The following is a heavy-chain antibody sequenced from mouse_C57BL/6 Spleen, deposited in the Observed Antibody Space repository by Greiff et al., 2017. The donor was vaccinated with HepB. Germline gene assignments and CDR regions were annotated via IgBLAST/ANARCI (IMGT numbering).Heavy chain of an antibody. Sequence: VQLQQSGAELVRPGSSVKLSCKASGYTFTSYWMDWVKQRPGQGLEWIGNIYPSDSETHYNQKFKDKATLTVDKSSSTAYMQLSSLTSEDSAVYYCARVGYDGFDYWGQGTTLTVSS. V-gene: IGHV1-61*01. CDR3: ARVGYDGFDY. J-gene: IGHJ2*01. CDR1: GYTFTSYW. CDR2: IYPSDSET. D-gene: IGHD2-2*01.